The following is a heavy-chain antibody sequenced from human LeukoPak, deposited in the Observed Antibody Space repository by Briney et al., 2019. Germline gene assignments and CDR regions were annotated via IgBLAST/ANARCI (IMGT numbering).Heavy chain of an antibody. CDR2: INWNGGST. D-gene: IGHD4-11*01. V-gene: IGHV3-20*04. CDR1: GFTFSSYS. CDR3: ARGSYSRDSHFDY. Sequence: PGGSLRLSCAASGFTFSSYSMNWVRQAPGKGLEWVSGINWNGGSTGYADSVKGRFTISRDNAKNSLYLQMNSLRAEDTALYYCARGSYSRDSHFDYWGQGTLVTVSS. J-gene: IGHJ4*02.